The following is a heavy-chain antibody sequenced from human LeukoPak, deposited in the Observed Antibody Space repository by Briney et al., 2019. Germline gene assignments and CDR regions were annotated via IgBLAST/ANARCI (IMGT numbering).Heavy chain of an antibody. CDR1: GYTFTGYY. V-gene: IGHV1-2*02. CDR2: INPNSGGT. Sequence: GASVNLSFTSSGYTFTGYYMHWVRQAPGQGLEWMGWINPNSGGTNYAQKFQGRVTMTRDTSISTAYMELSRLRSDDTAVYYCARVPPQGWFDPWGQGTLVTVSS. J-gene: IGHJ5*02. CDR3: ARVPPQGWFDP.